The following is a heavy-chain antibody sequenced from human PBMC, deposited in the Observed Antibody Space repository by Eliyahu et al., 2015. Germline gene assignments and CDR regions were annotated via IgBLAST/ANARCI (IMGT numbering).Heavy chain of an antibody. CDR2: XYSGGRT. J-gene: IGHJ4*02. CDR3: ARARTGTEELYLKS. V-gene: IGHV3-53*01. D-gene: IGHD1-1*01. Sequence: QLVESGGGVIQRGGSLRLSCVASGFTVSSNFMSWVRQAPGKGLEWVSVXYSGGRTNYGNSVRGRFTISRDNSKNTVYLQMNRLRAEDTAVYYCARARTGTEELYLKSWGQGTLVTVAA. CDR1: GFTVSSNF.